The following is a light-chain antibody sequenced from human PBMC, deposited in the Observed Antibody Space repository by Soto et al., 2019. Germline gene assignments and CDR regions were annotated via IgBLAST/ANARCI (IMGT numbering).Light chain of an antibody. CDR3: EQYGSSPIFT. CDR2: DSS. J-gene: IGKJ3*01. Sequence: EIVLTQSPGTLSLSPGERATLSCRATQSVSSSYLAWYQQKPGQAPRLLIYDSSSRATGIPDRSSGSGSGTDCTLTISSWEPEYLAVYDYEQYGSSPIFTFGPGTKVDIK. CDR1: QSVSSSY. V-gene: IGKV3-20*01.